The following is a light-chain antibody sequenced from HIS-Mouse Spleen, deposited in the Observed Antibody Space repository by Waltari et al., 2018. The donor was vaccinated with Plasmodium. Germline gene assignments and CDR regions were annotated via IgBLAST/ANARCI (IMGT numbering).Light chain of an antibody. CDR1: QDISNY. Sequence: DIQMTQSPSCLSASVGDRVTITCQASQDISNYLNWYRQKPGKAPKLLIYDASNLETGVPSRFSGSGSGTDFTFTISSLQPEDIATYYCQQYDNLPLTFGGGTKVEIK. CDR3: QQYDNLPLT. V-gene: IGKV1-33*01. J-gene: IGKJ4*01. CDR2: DAS.